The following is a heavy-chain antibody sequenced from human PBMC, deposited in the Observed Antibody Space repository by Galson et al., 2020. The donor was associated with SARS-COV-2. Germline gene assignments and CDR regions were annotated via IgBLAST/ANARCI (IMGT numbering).Heavy chain of an antibody. D-gene: IGHD6-13*01. V-gene: IGHV4-59*13. CDR1: NGAISSYY. CDR3: TRGGYSTTWRDNFDY. CDR2: LHHSGRT. J-gene: IGHJ4*02. Sequence: SQTLSLTCTVSNGAISSYYWSWIRQPPGKGLEWIGDLHHSGRTNYNPSLNSRATISVDTSKNQFSLILTSATAADTAVYYCTRGGYSTTWRDNFDYWGQGILVTVSS.